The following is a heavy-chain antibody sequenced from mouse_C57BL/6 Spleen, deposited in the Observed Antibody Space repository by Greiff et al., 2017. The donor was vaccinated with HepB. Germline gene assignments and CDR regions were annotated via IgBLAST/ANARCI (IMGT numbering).Heavy chain of an antibody. J-gene: IGHJ2*01. V-gene: IGHV1-72*01. CDR1: GYTFTSYW. CDR2: IDPNSGGT. CDR3: ARWGSSYVLDY. Sequence: QVQLQQPGAELVKPGASVKLSCKASGYTFTSYWMHWVKQRPGRGLEWIGRIDPNSGGTKYNEKFKSKATLTIDKPASTAYMQISSLTSVYSAVYYCARWGSSYVLDYRGKGTTLTVSS. D-gene: IGHD1-1*01.